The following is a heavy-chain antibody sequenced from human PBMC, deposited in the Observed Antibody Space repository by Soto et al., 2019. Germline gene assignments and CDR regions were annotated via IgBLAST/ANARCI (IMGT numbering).Heavy chain of an antibody. V-gene: IGHV4-61*01. D-gene: IGHD3-9*01. CDR1: GCSVRSDRNY. CDR2: IYYSGTT. CDR3: ARDQYDILTGYDWFDP. J-gene: IGHJ5*02. Sequence: SETLSLTCSVSGCSVRSDRNYWSWIRQSPGRGLEWIGYIYYSGTTNYNPSLKSRVTITRDTSKNQFSLKMTSVTAADTAVYYCARDQYDILTGYDWFDPWGQGILVTVSS.